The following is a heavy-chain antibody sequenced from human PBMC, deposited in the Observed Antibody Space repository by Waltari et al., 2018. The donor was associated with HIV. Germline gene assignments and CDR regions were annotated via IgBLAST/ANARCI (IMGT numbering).Heavy chain of an antibody. CDR1: GFTFSSYE. J-gene: IGHJ6*02. V-gene: IGHV3-48*03. Sequence: EVQLVESGGGLVQPGGSLRLSCAASGFTFSSYEMNWVRKAPGKGREWVSYISSSGSTIYYAESVKGRFTISRDNAKNSLYLQMNSLRAEDTAVYYCARVWISWGMDVWGQGTTVTVSS. CDR2: ISSSGSTI. CDR3: ARVWISWGMDV. D-gene: IGHD5-12*01.